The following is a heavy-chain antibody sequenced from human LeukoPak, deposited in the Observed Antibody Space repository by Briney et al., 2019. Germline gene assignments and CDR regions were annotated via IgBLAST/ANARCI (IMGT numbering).Heavy chain of an antibody. V-gene: IGHV3-13*01. CDR3: ARARVGAGLAFDI. D-gene: IGHD1-26*01. J-gene: IGHJ3*02. Sequence: GGSLRLSCVVSGFSFSDYAMHWVRQGPGKGLEWVSAISVGGDTNYPSAVKGRVTICRENAENSFYLQMNNMRVGDTAIYYCARARVGAGLAFDIWGQGTMVTVSS. CDR1: GFSFSDYA. CDR2: ISVGGDT.